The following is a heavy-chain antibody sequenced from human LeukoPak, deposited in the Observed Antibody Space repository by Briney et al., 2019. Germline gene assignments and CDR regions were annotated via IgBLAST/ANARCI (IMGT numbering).Heavy chain of an antibody. CDR1: GFTFSDYW. CDR3: ARWRGSTSERSDY. Sequence: GGSLSLSGTAPGFTFSDYWMTWVRQAPGKGLEWVPNIKQDGSAKYYVDSVKGRFTISRDNAKNSLYLQMDSLRVEDTATYYCARWRGSTSERSDYWGQGTLVTVSS. J-gene: IGHJ4*02. D-gene: IGHD2-2*01. V-gene: IGHV3-7*01. CDR2: IKQDGSAK.